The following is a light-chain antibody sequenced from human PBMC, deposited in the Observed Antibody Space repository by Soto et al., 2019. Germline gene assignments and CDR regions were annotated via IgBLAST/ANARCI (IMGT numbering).Light chain of an antibody. CDR1: QSVSSSY. V-gene: IGKV3-20*01. Sequence: EIVLTQSPGTLSLSPWERATLSCRASQSVSSSYLAWYQQKPGQAPRLLMYGASSRATGIPDRFSGSGSGTDFTLTISRLEPEDFAVYYCQQYGSSTLTFGGGTKVGIK. CDR3: QQYGSSTLT. CDR2: GAS. J-gene: IGKJ4*01.